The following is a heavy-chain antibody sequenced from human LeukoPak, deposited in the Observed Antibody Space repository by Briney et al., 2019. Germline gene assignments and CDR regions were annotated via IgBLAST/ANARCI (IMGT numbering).Heavy chain of an antibody. Sequence: GASVKVSCKASGYTFTGYYMHWVRQAPGQRLEWMGWINAGNGNTKYSQKFQGRVTITRDTSASTAYMELSSLRSEDTAVYYCARDWSSSWPRAFDYWGQGTLVTVSS. CDR3: ARDWSSSWPRAFDY. V-gene: IGHV1-3*01. CDR2: INAGNGNT. CDR1: GYTFTGYY. J-gene: IGHJ4*02. D-gene: IGHD6-13*01.